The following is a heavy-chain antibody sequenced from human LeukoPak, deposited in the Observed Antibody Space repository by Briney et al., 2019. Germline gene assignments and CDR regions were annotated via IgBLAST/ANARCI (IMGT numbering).Heavy chain of an antibody. V-gene: IGHV4-61*02. Sequence: PSETLSLTCTVSGDSFSSVSFYWSWIRQPAGKGLEWIGRIYATGSTNYNPSLKSRVTISVDTSKNQFSLKLSSATAADTAVYYCARGGLLNWFDPWGQGTLVTVSS. CDR1: GDSFSSVSFY. D-gene: IGHD1-26*01. CDR2: IYATGST. J-gene: IGHJ5*02. CDR3: ARGGLLNWFDP.